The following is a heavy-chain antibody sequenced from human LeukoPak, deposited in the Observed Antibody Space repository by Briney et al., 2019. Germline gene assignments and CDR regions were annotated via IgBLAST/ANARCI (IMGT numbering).Heavy chain of an antibody. CDR3: VRDLFGRDRRPFDC. J-gene: IGHJ4*02. D-gene: IGHD3-16*01. Sequence: PGGSLRLSCAASGFTFRSYWMHWVRQAPGKGLECVSYINDNSDTIFYADSVKGRFTISRDNAKNSLYLQMNSLGAEDTAVYYCVRDLFGRDRRPFDCWGQGTLVTVSP. V-gene: IGHV3-48*04. CDR2: INDNSDTI. CDR1: GFTFRSYW.